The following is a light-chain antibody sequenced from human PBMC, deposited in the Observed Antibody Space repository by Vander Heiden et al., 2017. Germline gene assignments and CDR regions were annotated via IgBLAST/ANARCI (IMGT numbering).Light chain of an antibody. CDR2: DAS. CDR3: QQRSNWPPLT. CDR1: QSVSSY. Sequence: EIVLTQSPATLSLSTGGRATLSFRASQSVSSYLAWYQQKPGQAPRLLIYDASNRATGIPARFSGSGSGTDFTLTISSLEPEDFAVYYCQQRSNWPPLTFGGGTKVEIK. J-gene: IGKJ4*01. V-gene: IGKV3-11*01.